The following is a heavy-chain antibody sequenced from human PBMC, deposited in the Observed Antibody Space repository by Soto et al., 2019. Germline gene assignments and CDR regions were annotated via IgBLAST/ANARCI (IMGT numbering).Heavy chain of an antibody. CDR3: ARDATFGTKGGSFDI. J-gene: IGHJ3*02. V-gene: IGHV3-33*01. D-gene: IGHD3-16*01. CDR1: GFTFRIYS. CDR2: MWYDGTNK. Sequence: GGSLRLSCAASGFTFRIYSMHWVRQSPGEGLEWVAVMWYDGTNKYYGESVKGRFTISRDNSENTLYLQMSSLRVEGTAVYYCARDATFGTKGGSFDIWGHGTLVTVSS.